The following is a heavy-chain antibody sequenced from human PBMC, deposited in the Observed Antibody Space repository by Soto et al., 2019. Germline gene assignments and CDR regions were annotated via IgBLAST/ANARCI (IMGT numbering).Heavy chain of an antibody. D-gene: IGHD3-10*01. Sequence: QVQLVQSGPEVKNPGASVRVSCVASGYAFTSYGVNWVRQAPGQGLEWMGWIAPHSGRTTYLPKFHGRVTMTADVSTNTAYIELRRLKSDDTGIYFCARAATGSYHSAYWGQGTVVTVSS. CDR2: IAPHSGRT. CDR1: GYAFTSYG. V-gene: IGHV1-18*04. CDR3: ARAATGSYHSAY. J-gene: IGHJ4*02.